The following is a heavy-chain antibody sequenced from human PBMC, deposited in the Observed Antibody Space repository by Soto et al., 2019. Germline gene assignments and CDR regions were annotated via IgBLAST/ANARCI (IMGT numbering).Heavy chain of an antibody. Sequence: ASVKVSCKASGYTFTSYGISWVRQAPGQGLEWMGWISAYNGNTNYAQKLQGRVTMTTDTSTSTAYMELSSLRSDDTAIYYCARMATFGSLNWFDPWGQGTLVTVSS. D-gene: IGHD3-16*01. CDR2: ISAYNGNT. V-gene: IGHV1-18*01. CDR3: ARMATFGSLNWFDP. J-gene: IGHJ5*02. CDR1: GYTFTSYG.